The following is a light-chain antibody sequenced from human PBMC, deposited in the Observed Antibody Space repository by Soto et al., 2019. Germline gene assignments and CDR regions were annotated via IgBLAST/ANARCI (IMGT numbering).Light chain of an antibody. V-gene: IGKV3-15*01. CDR3: QQYNDWPMYS. CDR1: QSVKSN. Sequence: EIVMTQSPATLSVSPGERVTLSCRATQSVKSNLAWYQQKPGQAPRLLIYGASTRATGIPARFSGSGSGTEFTLTISSLHSEDFAVYYCQQYNDWPMYSFGQGTKLEIK. J-gene: IGKJ2*03. CDR2: GAS.